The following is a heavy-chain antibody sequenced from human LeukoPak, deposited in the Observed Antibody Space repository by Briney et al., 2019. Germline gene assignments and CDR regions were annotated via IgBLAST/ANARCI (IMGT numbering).Heavy chain of an antibody. J-gene: IGHJ4*02. CDR3: AKFGIAAAGTDFDY. CDR1: GGSISSSS. CDR2: ISYDGSNK. D-gene: IGHD6-13*01. V-gene: IGHV3-30*18. Sequence: LSLTCTVSGGSISSSSYYWGWIRQAPGKGLEWVAVISYDGSNKYYADSVKGRFTISRDNSKNTLYLQMNSLRAEDTAVYYCAKFGIAAAGTDFDYWGQGTLVTVSS.